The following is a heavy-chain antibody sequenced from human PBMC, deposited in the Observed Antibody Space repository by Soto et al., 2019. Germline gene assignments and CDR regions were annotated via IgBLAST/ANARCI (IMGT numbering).Heavy chain of an antibody. Sequence: PSETLSLTCTISGGPISASYWSWIRQPAGKRLEWIGRIYSNERTVFNPSLKSRVTMSVDTSKNQFSLRLTSVTAADTAVYFCARVTAVGKDFWGQGTLVTVSS. D-gene: IGHD5-18*01. J-gene: IGHJ4*02. V-gene: IGHV4-4*07. CDR1: GGPISASY. CDR3: ARVTAVGKDF. CDR2: IYSNERT.